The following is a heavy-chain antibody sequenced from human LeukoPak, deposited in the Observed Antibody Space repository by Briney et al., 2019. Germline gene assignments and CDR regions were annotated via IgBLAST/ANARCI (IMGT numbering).Heavy chain of an antibody. CDR2: IIPIFGIA. V-gene: IGHV1-69*04. CDR3: ARGEIVEMATIDY. D-gene: IGHD5-24*01. J-gene: IGHJ4*02. Sequence: ASVKVSCKASGGTFSSYAISWVRQAPGQGLEWMGRIIPIFGIANYAQKFQGRVTITADKSTSTAYMELSSLRPEDTAVYYCARGEIVEMATIDYWGQGTLVTVSS. CDR1: GGTFSSYA.